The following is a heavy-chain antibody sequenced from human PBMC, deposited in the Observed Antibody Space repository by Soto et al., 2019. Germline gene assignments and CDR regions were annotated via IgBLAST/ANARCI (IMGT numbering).Heavy chain of an antibody. CDR3: ARGGSGFGVVYYYYYYGMDV. CDR1: GGSISSSNW. CDR2: IYHSGST. V-gene: IGHV4-4*02. J-gene: IGHJ6*02. Sequence: SETLSLTCAVSGGSISSSNWWSWVRQPPGKGLDWIGEIYHSGSTNYNPSLKSRVTISVDKSKNQFSLKLSSVTAADTAVYYCARGGSGFGVVYYYYYYGMDVWGQGTTVTVSS. D-gene: IGHD3-3*01.